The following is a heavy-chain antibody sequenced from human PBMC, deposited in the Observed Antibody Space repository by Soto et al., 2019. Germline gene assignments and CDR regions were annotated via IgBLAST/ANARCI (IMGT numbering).Heavy chain of an antibody. D-gene: IGHD3-10*01. CDR1: GFTFSSYA. J-gene: IGHJ4*02. CDR2: ISGSGGST. V-gene: IGHV3-23*01. CDR3: AHSGSYGLYYFDY. Sequence: GGSLRLSCAASGFTFSSYAMSWVRQAPGKGLEWVSAISGSGGSTYYADSVKGRFTISRDNSKNTLYLQMNSLRAEDTAVYYCAHSGSYGLYYFDYWGQGTLVTVSS.